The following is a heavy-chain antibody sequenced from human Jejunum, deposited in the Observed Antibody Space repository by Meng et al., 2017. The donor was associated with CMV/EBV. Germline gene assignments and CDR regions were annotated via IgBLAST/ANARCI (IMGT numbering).Heavy chain of an antibody. CDR1: GLGARDNN. CDR2: LYMGSA. CDR3: AREMSGAWSGYFDY. V-gene: IGHV3-53*01. J-gene: IGHJ4*02. D-gene: IGHD3-3*01. Sequence: SGLGARDNNMAWLRQFPGKGLEWVSTLYMGSAHYASSVEGRFSISRDNVKNMMFLQMNGLTTEDTAVYYCAREMSGAWSGYFDYWGPGVLVTVSS.